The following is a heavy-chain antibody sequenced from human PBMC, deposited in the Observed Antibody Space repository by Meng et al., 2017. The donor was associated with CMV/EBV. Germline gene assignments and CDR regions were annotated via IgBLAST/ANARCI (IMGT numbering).Heavy chain of an antibody. J-gene: IGHJ4*02. V-gene: IGHV1-2*02. CDR2: INPDSGAT. Sequence: ASVKVSCKASGYPFTAYYMHWVRQAPGQGLEWMGWINPDSGATNFARNLQGRVTMTRDTSISTAYMELSGLTFDDTAVYYCASTHCSSTSCYTWQLAYFDYWGQGTLVTVSS. D-gene: IGHD2-2*02. CDR3: ASTHCSSTSCYTWQLAYFDY. CDR1: GYPFTAYY.